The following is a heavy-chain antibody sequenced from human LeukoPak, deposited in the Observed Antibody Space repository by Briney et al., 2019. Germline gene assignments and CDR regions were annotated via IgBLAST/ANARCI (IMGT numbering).Heavy chain of an antibody. CDR1: GGSISSGGYY. CDR3: AASDYYGSGSHSFDY. J-gene: IGHJ4*02. CDR2: IYYSGST. D-gene: IGHD3-10*01. Sequence: TLSLTCTVSGGSISSGGYYWRWIRQHRGRGLEWIVYIYYSGSTYYNPSLKSRVTISVYTAKNQFSLKLSSVTAADTAVYYCAASDYYGSGSHSFDYWGQGTLVTVSS. V-gene: IGHV4-31*03.